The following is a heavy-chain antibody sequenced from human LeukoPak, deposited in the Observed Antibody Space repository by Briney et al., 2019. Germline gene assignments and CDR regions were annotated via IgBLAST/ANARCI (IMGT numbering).Heavy chain of an antibody. D-gene: IGHD4-23*01. CDR1: GGSFTNYY. Sequence: PSETLSLTCAVYGGSFTNYYWNWIRQPPGKGLEWIGSIHNSRGTSYNPSLESRLTISLDTSENQFFLKMSYVTAADTAMYYCGKVGGNSNSWGQGTLVTVSS. V-gene: IGHV4-34*09. J-gene: IGHJ4*02. CDR3: GKVGGNSNS. CDR2: IHNSRGT.